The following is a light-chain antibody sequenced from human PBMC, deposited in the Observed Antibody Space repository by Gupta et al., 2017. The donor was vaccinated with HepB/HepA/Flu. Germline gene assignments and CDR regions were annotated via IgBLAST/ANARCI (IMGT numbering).Light chain of an antibody. CDR2: KDS. CDR3: QSADSSGTPL. J-gene: IGLJ3*02. CDR1: ALPKQY. Sequence: SYELTQPPSVSVSPGQTARITCPGDALPKQYAYWYQQKPGQAPVLVIYKDSERPSGIPGRFSGSSSGTTVTLTISGVQAEDEADYYCQSADSSGTPLFGGGTKLTVL. V-gene: IGLV3-25*03.